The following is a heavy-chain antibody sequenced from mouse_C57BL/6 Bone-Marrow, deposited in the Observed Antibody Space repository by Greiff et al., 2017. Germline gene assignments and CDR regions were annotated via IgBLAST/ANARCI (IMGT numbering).Heavy chain of an antibody. Sequence: EVQLKESGPVLVKPGASVKMSCKASGYTFTDYYMNWVKQSHGKSLEWIGVINPYNGGTSYNQKFKGKATLTVDKSSSTAYMELNSLTSEDSAVYYCARETYDGSFAYWGQGTLVTVSA. V-gene: IGHV1-19*01. D-gene: IGHD2-3*01. J-gene: IGHJ3*01. CDR1: GYTFTDYY. CDR2: INPYNGGT. CDR3: ARETYDGSFAY.